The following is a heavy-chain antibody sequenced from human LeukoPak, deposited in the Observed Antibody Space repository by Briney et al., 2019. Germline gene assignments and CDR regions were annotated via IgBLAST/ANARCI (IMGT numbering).Heavy chain of an antibody. CDR1: GYTFTSYG. V-gene: IGHV1-18*01. Sequence: ASVKVSCKASGYTFTSYGISWVRQAPGQGLEWMGWISAYNGNTNYAQKLQGRVTMTTDTSTSTAYMELSRLRSDDTAVYYCARDNCSSTSCYVEFDYWGQGTLVTVSS. CDR2: ISAYNGNT. J-gene: IGHJ4*02. D-gene: IGHD2-2*01. CDR3: ARDNCSSTSCYVEFDY.